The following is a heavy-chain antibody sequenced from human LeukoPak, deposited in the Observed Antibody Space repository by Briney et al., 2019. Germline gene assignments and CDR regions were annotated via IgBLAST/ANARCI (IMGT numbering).Heavy chain of an antibody. CDR1: GGSISSYY. D-gene: IGHD6-13*01. J-gene: IGHJ4*02. CDR2: IYYSGST. Sequence: SETLSLTCTVSGGSISSYYWSWIRQPPGKGLEWIGYIYYSGSTNYNPSLKSRVTISVDTSKNQFSLKLSSVTAADTAVYYCARGISRRYHKGGFIDYWGQGTLVTVSS. CDR3: ARGISRRYHKGGFIDY. V-gene: IGHV4-59*12.